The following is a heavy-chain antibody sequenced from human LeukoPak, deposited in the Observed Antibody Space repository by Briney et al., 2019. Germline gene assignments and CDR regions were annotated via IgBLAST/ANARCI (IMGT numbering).Heavy chain of an antibody. CDR1: GFTFSHAW. J-gene: IGHJ6*03. V-gene: IGHV3-11*04. CDR2: ISTGGNTI. D-gene: IGHD1-1*01. Sequence: GGSLRLSCAASGFTFSHAWMSWVRQAPGKGLEWLSHISTGGNTIHYANSVEGRFTISRDDAKNSLYLQMNSLRVEDTALYFCARDATTAVGWVYMDVWGKGTTVTISS. CDR3: ARDATTAVGWVYMDV.